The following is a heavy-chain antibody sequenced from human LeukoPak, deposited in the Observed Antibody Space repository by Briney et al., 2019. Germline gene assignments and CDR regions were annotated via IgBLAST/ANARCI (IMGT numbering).Heavy chain of an antibody. V-gene: IGHV1-69*06. CDR1: GYTFTSYG. Sequence: SVKVSCKASGYTFTSYGISWVRQAPGQGLEWMGGIIPIFGTANYAQKFQGRVTITADKSTSTAYMELSSLRSEDTAVYYCARANMVRGVGSFFDRNWFDPWGQGTLVTVSS. CDR3: ARANMVRGVGSFFDRNWFDP. CDR2: IIPIFGTA. D-gene: IGHD3-10*01. J-gene: IGHJ5*02.